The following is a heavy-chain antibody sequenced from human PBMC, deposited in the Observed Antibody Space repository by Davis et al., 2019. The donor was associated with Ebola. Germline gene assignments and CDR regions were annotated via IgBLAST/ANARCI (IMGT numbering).Heavy chain of an antibody. D-gene: IGHD3-9*01. CDR1: GFTFSSYS. CDR3: ARGIRDYDILTEQEGRVDY. Sequence: GESLKISCAASGFTFSSYSMNWVRQAPGKGLEWVSSISSSSSYIYYADSVKGRFTISRDNAKNSLYLQMNSLRAEDTAVYYCARGIRDYDILTEQEGRVDYWGQGTLVTVSS. V-gene: IGHV3-21*01. CDR2: ISSSSSYI. J-gene: IGHJ4*02.